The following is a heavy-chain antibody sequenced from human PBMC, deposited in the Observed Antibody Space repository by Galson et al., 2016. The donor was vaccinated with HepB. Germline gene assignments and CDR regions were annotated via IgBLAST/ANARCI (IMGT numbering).Heavy chain of an antibody. D-gene: IGHD6-19*01. V-gene: IGHV5-10-1*01. Sequence: QSGAEVKKPGETLRISCKASGYTFTNYWISWVRQVSGKGLEYMGRIDLQDSYTDYSPSFKSHVTIAGDTSINTVYLQWSGLKASDTATYFCAIIPTSGWYSDSWGQGTLVTVSS. CDR1: GYTFTNYW. CDR3: AIIPTSGWYSDS. J-gene: IGHJ5*01. CDR2: IDLQDSYT.